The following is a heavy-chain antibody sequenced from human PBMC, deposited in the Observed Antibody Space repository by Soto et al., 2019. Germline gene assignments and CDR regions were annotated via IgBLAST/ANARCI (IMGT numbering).Heavy chain of an antibody. J-gene: IGHJ5*02. CDR2: VYSSGGT. V-gene: IGHV4-4*07. Sequence: PSETLSLTCTVSGGSMSSYYWTWSRQPAGQGLAWSGRVYSSGGTHYNRSLKSRVTISIDTSKNQFSLRLLSVPDADTAVYFCARGQRFSDWFDPWGQGTLVTVSS. CDR3: ARGQRFSDWFDP. CDR1: GGSMSSYY. D-gene: IGHD3-3*01.